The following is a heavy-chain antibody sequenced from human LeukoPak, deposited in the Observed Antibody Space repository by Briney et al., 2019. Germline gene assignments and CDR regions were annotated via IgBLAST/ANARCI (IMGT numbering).Heavy chain of an antibody. CDR2: IHGDGIST. V-gene: IGHV3-74*01. CDR1: GFTFDDYA. D-gene: IGHD1-1*01. Sequence: GGSLRLSCAASGFTFDDYAMHWVREAPGKGLEWVSRIHGDGISTTYADSVKGRFTISRDNAKNTLYLQMNSLRPEDTAVYFCASGELDSLYYFDYWGQGTLVAVSS. J-gene: IGHJ4*02. CDR3: ASGELDSLYYFDY.